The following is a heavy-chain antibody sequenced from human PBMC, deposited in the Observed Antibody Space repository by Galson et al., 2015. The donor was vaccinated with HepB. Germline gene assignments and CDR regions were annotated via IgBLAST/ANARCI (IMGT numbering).Heavy chain of an antibody. CDR1: GYSFTSYW. J-gene: IGHJ1*01. D-gene: IGHD6-19*01. CDR2: IDPSDSYT. CDR3: ARHRPPGYSSGWYDLQH. V-gene: IGHV5-10-1*01. Sequence: QSGAEAKKPGESLRISCKGSGYSFTSYWISWVRQMPGKGLEWMGRIDPSDSYTNYSPSFQGHVTISADKSISTAYLQWSSLKASDTAMYYCARHRPPGYSSGWYDLQHWGQGTLVTVSS.